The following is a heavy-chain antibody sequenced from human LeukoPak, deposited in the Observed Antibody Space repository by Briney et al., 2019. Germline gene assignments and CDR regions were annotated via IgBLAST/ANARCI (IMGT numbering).Heavy chain of an antibody. CDR2: IYYSGST. Sequence: SETLSLTCTVSGGSISSSSYYWGWIRQPPGKGLEWIGSIYYSGSTYYNPSLKSRVTISVDTSKNQFSLKLSSVTAADTAVYYCATRQSSGWYNDYWGQGTLVTVSS. V-gene: IGHV4-39*07. CDR1: GGSISSSSYY. CDR3: ATRQSSGWYNDY. D-gene: IGHD6-19*01. J-gene: IGHJ4*02.